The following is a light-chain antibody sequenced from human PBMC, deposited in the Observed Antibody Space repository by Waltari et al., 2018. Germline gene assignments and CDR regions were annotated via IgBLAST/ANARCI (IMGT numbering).Light chain of an antibody. CDR3: MQAIAFPKFT. V-gene: IGKV2-30*01. CDR1: QSLVYSDGNTD. CDR2: KVF. Sequence: DVVMTPSPLSLPVTLGHPASISCRFSQSLVYSDGNTDLNWLQQRPGQSPRRLIYKVFNRDSGVPDRFSGSGSGTDFTLKISRVEAEDVGVYYCMQAIAFPKFTFGPGTKLDIK. J-gene: IGKJ3*01.